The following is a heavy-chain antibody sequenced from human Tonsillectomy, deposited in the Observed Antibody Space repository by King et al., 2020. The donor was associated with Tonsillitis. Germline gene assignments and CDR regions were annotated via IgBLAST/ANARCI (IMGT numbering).Heavy chain of an antibody. D-gene: IGHD3-22*01. CDR2: INSDGST. J-gene: IGHJ5*02. Sequence: VQLVESGGGLVQPGGSLRLSCAASNFTFSSYWMHWVRQTPGKGLVWVSCINSDGSTTYADSVKGRFTISRDNAKNTLYLQMNSLRAEDTAMYYCARGGHYDSSGRPLTWFDPWGQGTLVTVSS. V-gene: IGHV3-74*01. CDR3: ARGGHYDSSGRPLTWFDP. CDR1: NFTFSSYW.